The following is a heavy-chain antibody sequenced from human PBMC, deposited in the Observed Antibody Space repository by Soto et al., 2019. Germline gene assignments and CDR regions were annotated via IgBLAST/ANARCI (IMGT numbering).Heavy chain of an antibody. CDR2: INPSTGST. J-gene: IGHJ5*02. Sequence: ASVKVSCKASGYIFTHYYMHWVRQAPGQGLEWMGIINPSTGSTTYAQRFQDRVTMITDTSTSTVYMELSSLRSEDTAVYYCARDLLYCSSSNCYTSGKSWYDPWSQGTLVTVSS. CDR3: ARDLLYCSSSNCYTSGKSWYDP. CDR1: GYIFTHYY. V-gene: IGHV1-46*01. D-gene: IGHD2-2*01.